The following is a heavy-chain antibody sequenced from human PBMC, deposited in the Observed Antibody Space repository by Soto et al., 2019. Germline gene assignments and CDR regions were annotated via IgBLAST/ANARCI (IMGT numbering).Heavy chain of an antibody. CDR3: ARERRITMVRAAYYYGMDV. J-gene: IGHJ6*02. Sequence: QVQLVQSGAEVKKPGASVKVSCKASGYTFTSYGISWVRQAPGQGLEWMGWISAYNGNTNYAQKLQGRVTMTTDTATSTDYMELRSLRSDDTAVYYCARERRITMVRAAYYYGMDVWGQGTTVTVSS. CDR2: ISAYNGNT. D-gene: IGHD3-10*01. V-gene: IGHV1-18*01. CDR1: GYTFTSYG.